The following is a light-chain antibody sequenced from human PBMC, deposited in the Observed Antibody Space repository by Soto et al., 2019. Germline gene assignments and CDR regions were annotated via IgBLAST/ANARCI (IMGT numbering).Light chain of an antibody. CDR3: QQYSNWPLT. Sequence: EIVMTPSPVTLSVSPWEGATLSASASQSVTNSYLAWYQQKPGQAPRLLIFGASTRAAGIPARFSGSGSGTEFTLTISSLQSEDFAVYYCQQYSNWPLTFGGGTKV. CDR1: QSVTNSY. CDR2: GAS. J-gene: IGKJ4*01. V-gene: IGKV3-15*01.